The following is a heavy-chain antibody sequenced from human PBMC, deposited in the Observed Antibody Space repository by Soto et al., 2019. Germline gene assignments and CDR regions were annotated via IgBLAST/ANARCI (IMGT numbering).Heavy chain of an antibody. CDR2: ISWNSATI. J-gene: IGHJ4*02. D-gene: IGHD6-19*01. Sequence: EVPLVESGGGLVQPGRSLRLSCAASGFSFDDYAMHWVRQSPGKGLEWVSYISWNSATIGYADSVKGRFTISRDNAKHSLYLQMYSLRAEDTALYYCAKDIHPVAGLYYFAYWGQGTLVTVSS. CDR3: AKDIHPVAGLYYFAY. V-gene: IGHV3-9*01. CDR1: GFSFDDYA.